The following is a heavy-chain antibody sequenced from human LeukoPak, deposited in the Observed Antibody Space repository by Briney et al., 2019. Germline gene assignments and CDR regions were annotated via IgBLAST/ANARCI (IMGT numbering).Heavy chain of an antibody. J-gene: IGHJ5*02. V-gene: IGHV3-23*01. CDR1: GFTFSSYA. CDR3: AKGGPYSSSSQSWFDP. D-gene: IGHD6-13*01. CDR2: VSGGGGST. Sequence: GGSLRLSCAASGFTFSSYAMSWVRQAPGKGLEWVSSVSGGGGSTSYADSVKGRFTISRDNSKNTLYLQMKSLRAEDTALYYCAKGGPYSSSSQSWFDPWGQGTLVTVSS.